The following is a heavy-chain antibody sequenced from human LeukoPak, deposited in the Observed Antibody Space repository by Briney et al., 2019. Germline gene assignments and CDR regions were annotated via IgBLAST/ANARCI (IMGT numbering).Heavy chain of an antibody. CDR3: ARSQTGTTLLNWFDP. J-gene: IGHJ5*02. CDR2: IYYSGST. CDR1: GGSISSYY. D-gene: IGHD1-1*01. V-gene: IGHV4-59*01. Sequence: PSETLSLTCTVSGGSISSYYWSWIRQPPGKGLEWIEYIYYSGSTNYNPSLKSRVTISVDTSKNQFSLKLSSVTAADTAVYYCARSQTGTTLLNWFDPWGQGTLVTVSS.